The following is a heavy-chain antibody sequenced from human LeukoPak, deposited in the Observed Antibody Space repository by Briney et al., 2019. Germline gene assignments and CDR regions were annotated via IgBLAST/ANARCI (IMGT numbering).Heavy chain of an antibody. CDR3: ARDGGSKYSYGHEVPDDY. CDR2: ISSSGRTI. CDR1: GFTFSDYY. J-gene: IGHJ4*02. Sequence: GGSLRLSCAASGFTFSDYYMSWIRQAPGKGLEWISYISSSGRTIHYADSVKGRFTISRDSAKNSLSLQMNSLRAEDTAVYYCARDGGSKYSYGHEVPDDYWGQGTLVTVSS. V-gene: IGHV3-11*04. D-gene: IGHD5-18*01.